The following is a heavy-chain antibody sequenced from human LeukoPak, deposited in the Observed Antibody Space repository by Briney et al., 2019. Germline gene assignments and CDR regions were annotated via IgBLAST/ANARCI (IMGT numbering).Heavy chain of an antibody. Sequence: GGSLRLSCAASGFTVSSNYMSWVRQAPGKGLEWVSVIYSGGSTYYADSVKGRFTISRDNSKNTLHLQMNSLRAEDTAVYYCAREDFWSGYYGDWGQGTLVTVSS. V-gene: IGHV3-53*01. D-gene: IGHD3-3*01. CDR1: GFTVSSNY. CDR2: IYSGGST. CDR3: AREDFWSGYYGD. J-gene: IGHJ4*02.